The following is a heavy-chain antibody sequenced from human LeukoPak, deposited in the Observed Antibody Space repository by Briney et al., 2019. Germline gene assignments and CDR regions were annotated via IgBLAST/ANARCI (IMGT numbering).Heavy chain of an antibody. V-gene: IGHV3-21*01. Sequence: GGSLRLSCAASGFTFSFYTMNWVRQAPGKGLEWVSSITEDSSYIYYADSVKGRFTISRDNAKNSLSLQMNSLRAEDTAVYYCASILLWFVYDYWGQGTLVTVSS. CDR3: ASILLWFVYDY. CDR1: GFTFSFYT. CDR2: ITEDSSYI. D-gene: IGHD3-10*01. J-gene: IGHJ4*02.